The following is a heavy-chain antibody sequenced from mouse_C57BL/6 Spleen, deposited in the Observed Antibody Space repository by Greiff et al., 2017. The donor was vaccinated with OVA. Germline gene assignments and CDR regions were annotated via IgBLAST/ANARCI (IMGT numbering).Heavy chain of an antibody. V-gene: IGHV1-54*01. Sequence: VQLQQSGAELVRPGTSVKVSCKASGYAFTNYLIEWVKQRPGQGLEWIGVINPGSGGTNYNEKFKGKATLTADKSSSTAYMQLSSLTSEDSAVYFCARERDLLLRFYWGQGTLVTVSA. CDR1: GYAFTNYL. J-gene: IGHJ3*01. CDR3: ARERDLLLRFY. D-gene: IGHD1-1*01. CDR2: INPGSGGT.